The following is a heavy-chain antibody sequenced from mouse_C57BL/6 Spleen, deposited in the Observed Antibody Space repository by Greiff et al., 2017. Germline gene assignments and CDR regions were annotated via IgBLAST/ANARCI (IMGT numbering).Heavy chain of an antibody. CDR1: GFTFSDAW. J-gene: IGHJ3*01. D-gene: IGHD2-4*01. V-gene: IGHV6-6*01. CDR3: TTGFYYDYACCAY. CDR2: IRNKANNHAT. Sequence: EVHLVESGGGLVQPGGSMKLSCAASGFTFSDAWMDWVRQSPEKGLEWVAEIRNKANNHATYYAESVKGRFTISRDDSKSGVYLQMSSLRAEDTGIYYCTTGFYYDYACCAYWGQGTLGTVSA.